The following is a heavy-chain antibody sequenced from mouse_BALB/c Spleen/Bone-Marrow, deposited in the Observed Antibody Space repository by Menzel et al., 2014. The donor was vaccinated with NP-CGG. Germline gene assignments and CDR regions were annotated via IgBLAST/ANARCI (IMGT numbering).Heavy chain of an antibody. V-gene: IGHV1-84*02. CDR1: GYTFTDYY. CDR2: IYPGSGNT. Sequence: QVQLQQSGPELVKPGASVKITCKASGYTFTDYYINWVKQKPGQGLEWIGWIYPGSGNTKYNEKFKGKATLTVDTSSSTAYMQLSSQTSEDTAVYFYARGSYNDYDDYFDYWGQGTTLTVSS. CDR3: ARGSYNDYDDYFDY. J-gene: IGHJ2*01. D-gene: IGHD2-4*01.